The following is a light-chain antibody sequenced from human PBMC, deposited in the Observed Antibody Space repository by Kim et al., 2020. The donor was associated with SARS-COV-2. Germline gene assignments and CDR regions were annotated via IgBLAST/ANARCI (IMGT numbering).Light chain of an antibody. CDR2: EVS. CDR3: SSYAGSNNLI. J-gene: IGLJ2*01. CDR1: NSDVGGYYY. Sequence: GQSVTISCTGTNSDVGGYYYVSWYQHHPGKAPKLLIYEVSERPSGVPDRFSGSKSGNTASLTVSGLQAEDEADYYCSSYAGSNNLIFGGGTQLTVL. V-gene: IGLV2-8*01.